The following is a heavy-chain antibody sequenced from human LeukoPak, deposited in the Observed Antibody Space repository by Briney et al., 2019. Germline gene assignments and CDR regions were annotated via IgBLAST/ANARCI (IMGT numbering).Heavy chain of an antibody. Sequence: ASVKVSRKASGYTFISYGISWVRQAPGQGLEWMGWISTYNDNTDYAQKFHGRVTMTTDTSTSTAYMELRSLTSDDTAVYHCARCSLTCYSLAHWGQGTLVTVSS. J-gene: IGHJ5*02. CDR1: GYTFISYG. D-gene: IGHD2-15*01. CDR3: ARCSLTCYSLAH. V-gene: IGHV1-18*01. CDR2: ISTYNDNT.